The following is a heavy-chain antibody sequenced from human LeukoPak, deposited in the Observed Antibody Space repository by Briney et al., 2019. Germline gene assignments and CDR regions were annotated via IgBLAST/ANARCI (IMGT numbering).Heavy chain of an antibody. CDR2: IIPIFGTA. V-gene: IGHV1-69*05. CDR3: ARGRRGSSYVWLERYQYYYMDV. J-gene: IGHJ6*03. Sequence: ASVKVSCKASGGTFSSYAINWVRQAPGQGLEWMGGIIPIFGTANYAQKFQGRVTITTDESTSTAYMELSSLRSEDTAVYFCARGRRGSSYVWLERYQYYYMDVWGKGTTVTVSS. D-gene: IGHD5-18*01. CDR1: GGTFSSYA.